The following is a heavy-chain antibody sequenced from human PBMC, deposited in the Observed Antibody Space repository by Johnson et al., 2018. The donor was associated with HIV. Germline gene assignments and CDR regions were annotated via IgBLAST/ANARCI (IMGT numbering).Heavy chain of an antibody. J-gene: IGHJ3*02. V-gene: IGHV3-23*04. CDR3: ARTRAGAFDI. CDR2: ISGSGGST. CDR1: GFTFSSYA. Sequence: VQLVESGGGVVQPGRSLRLSCAASGFTFSSYAMSWVRQAPGKGLEWVSAISGSGGSTYYADSVKGRFTISRDNSKNKLYLQMNSLRAEDTAVYYCARTRAGAFDIWGQGTMVTVSS. D-gene: IGHD6-19*01.